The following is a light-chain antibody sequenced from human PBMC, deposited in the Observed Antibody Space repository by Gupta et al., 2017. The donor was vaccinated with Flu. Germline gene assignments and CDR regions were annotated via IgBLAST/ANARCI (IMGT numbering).Light chain of an antibody. Sequence: QSALTQPASVPGSPGQSITISCTGTSSDVGASHSVSWYQHHPGKAPKLMIYDVSDRPSGVSDRFSGSKSSNTASLTISVLQAEDEADYYCSSYTTRSTVVFGGGTKVTVL. J-gene: IGLJ2*01. CDR2: DVS. CDR1: SSDVGASHS. V-gene: IGLV2-14*03. CDR3: SSYTTRSTVV.